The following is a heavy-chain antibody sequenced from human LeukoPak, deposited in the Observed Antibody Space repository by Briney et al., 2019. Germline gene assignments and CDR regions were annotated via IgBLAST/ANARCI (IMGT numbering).Heavy chain of an antibody. CDR1: GFVFSSYA. J-gene: IGHJ5*02. D-gene: IGHD3-22*01. CDR3: AKMGGVVIITSTNWFDP. Sequence: GGSLRLSCSASGFVFSSYAMHWVRQAPGKGLEYVSAISSNGGSTYYADSVKGRFTISRDNSKNTLYLQMNSLRAEDTALYYCAKMGGVVIITSTNWFDPWGQGTLVTVSS. CDR2: ISSNGGST. V-gene: IGHV3-64*04.